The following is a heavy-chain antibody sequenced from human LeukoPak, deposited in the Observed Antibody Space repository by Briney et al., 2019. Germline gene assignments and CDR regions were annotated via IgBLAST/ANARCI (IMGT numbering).Heavy chain of an antibody. CDR2: INHSGST. CDR1: GGSFSGYY. J-gene: IGHJ4*02. V-gene: IGHV4-34*01. CDR3: ARGSSSSPFDY. D-gene: IGHD6-6*01. Sequence: SETLSLTCAVYGGSFSGYYWSWIRQPPGKGLEWIGEINHSGSTNYNPSLKSRVTISVDTSKNQLSLKLSSVTAADTAVYYCARGSSSSPFDYWGQGTLVTVSS.